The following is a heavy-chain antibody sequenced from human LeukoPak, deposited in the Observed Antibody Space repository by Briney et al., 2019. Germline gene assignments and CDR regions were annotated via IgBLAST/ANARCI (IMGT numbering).Heavy chain of an antibody. CDR3: ARAGAQWELGTNDYYYYYMDL. CDR1: GYTFTRYY. D-gene: IGHD1-26*01. V-gene: IGHV1-2*02. Sequence: GASVKVSCKASGYTFTRYYMHWVRQAPGQELEWMGWINPNSGGTNYPQKFQGRVTMHRDTSISTTYMELSRLRSDGTAVYFCARAGAQWELGTNDYYYYYMDLWGKRTTVSISS. J-gene: IGHJ6*03. CDR2: INPNSGGT.